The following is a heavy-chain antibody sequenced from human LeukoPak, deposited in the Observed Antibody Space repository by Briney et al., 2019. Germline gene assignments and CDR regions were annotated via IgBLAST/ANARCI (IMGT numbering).Heavy chain of an antibody. J-gene: IGHJ4*02. D-gene: IGHD3-10*01. Sequence: ASVKVSCKVSGYTFTSYGISWVRQAPGQGLEWMGWISAYNGNTNYAQKLQGRVTMTTDTSTSTAYMELRSLRSDDTAVYYCARTWFGELLGYVFDYWGRGTLVTVSS. CDR2: ISAYNGNT. CDR3: ARTWFGELLGYVFDY. CDR1: GYTFTSYG. V-gene: IGHV1-18*04.